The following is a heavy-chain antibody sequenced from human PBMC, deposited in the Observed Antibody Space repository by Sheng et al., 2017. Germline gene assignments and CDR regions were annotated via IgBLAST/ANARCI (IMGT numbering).Heavy chain of an antibody. CDR1: GFTFGDYA. J-gene: IGHJ6*02. CDR2: IRSKAYGGTT. D-gene: IGHD3-10*01. Sequence: EVQLVESGGGLVQPGRSLRLSCTASGFTFGDYAMSWVRQAPGKGLEWVGFIRSKAYGGTTEYAASVKGRFTISRDDSKSIAYLQMNSLKTEDTAVYYCTGNGFGELSKSDYYYYGMDVWDQGP. V-gene: IGHV3-49*04. CDR3: TGNGFGELSKSDYYYYGMDV.